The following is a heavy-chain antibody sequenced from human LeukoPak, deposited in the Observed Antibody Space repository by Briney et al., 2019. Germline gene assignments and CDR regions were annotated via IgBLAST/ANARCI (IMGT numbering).Heavy chain of an antibody. J-gene: IGHJ6*02. Sequence: ASVTVSCKASGYTFTGYYMHWVRQAPGQGLEWMGWINPNSGGTNYAQKFQGWVTMTRDTSISTAYMELSRLRSDDTALYYCARLGLIAVAGTDYYYYGMDVWGQGTTVTVSS. CDR3: ARLGLIAVAGTDYYYYGMDV. CDR1: GYTFTGYY. V-gene: IGHV1-2*04. D-gene: IGHD6-19*01. CDR2: INPNSGGT.